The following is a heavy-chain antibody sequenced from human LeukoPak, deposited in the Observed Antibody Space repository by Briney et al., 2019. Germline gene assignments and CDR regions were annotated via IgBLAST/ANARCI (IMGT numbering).Heavy chain of an antibody. CDR3: ARSRSVSSYKGMDV. J-gene: IGHJ6*02. CDR2: ISSSSDYI. CDR1: GFTFSDYS. D-gene: IGHD5/OR15-5a*01. Sequence: GGSLRLSCPASGFTFSDYSMSWVRQAPGKGLHWVSSISSSSDYIYYADSVKGRFTISRDNARNSLYLQMNSLRAEDTAVYYCARSRSVSSYKGMDVWGQGTTVTVSS. V-gene: IGHV3-21*01.